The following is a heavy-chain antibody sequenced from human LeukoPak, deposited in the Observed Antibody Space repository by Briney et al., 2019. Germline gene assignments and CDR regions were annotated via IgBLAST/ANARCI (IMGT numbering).Heavy chain of an antibody. CDR3: ARELLWFGESNFDY. V-gene: IGHV1-8*03. CDR1: GSPFTSYD. D-gene: IGHD3-10*01. J-gene: IGHJ4*02. CDR2: MNPKSGNT. Sequence: PGASVKFSCKAAGSPFTSYDINWVRQATGQGLEGMGWMNPKSGNTSYAQKFEGRVTITRNTSISTAYMELSSLRSEDTAVYYCARELLWFGESNFDYWGQGTLVTVSS.